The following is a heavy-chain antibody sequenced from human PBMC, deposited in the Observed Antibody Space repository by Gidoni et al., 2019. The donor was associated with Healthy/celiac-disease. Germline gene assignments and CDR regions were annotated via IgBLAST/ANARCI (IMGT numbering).Heavy chain of an antibody. CDR3: AKTAFQYSSSSDYFDY. Sequence: EVQLVESGGVVVQPGGSLRLSCAASGFTFDDYTMHWVRQAPGKGLEWVSLISWDGGSTYYADSVKRRFTISRDNSKNSLYLQMNSLRTEDTALYYCAKTAFQYSSSSDYFDYWGQGTLVTVSS. V-gene: IGHV3-43*01. CDR1: GFTFDDYT. J-gene: IGHJ4*02. D-gene: IGHD6-6*01. CDR2: ISWDGGST.